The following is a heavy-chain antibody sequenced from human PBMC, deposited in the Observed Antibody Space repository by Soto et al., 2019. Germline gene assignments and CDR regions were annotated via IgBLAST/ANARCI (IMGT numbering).Heavy chain of an antibody. CDR2: IYYSGIT. J-gene: IGHJ5*02. Sequence: SETLSLTCTVSGGSISSYYWSWIREPPGKGLEWIGYIYYSGITKYSPSLKSRVTISVNTSKNKFSLKLRCVTAAATAVYYFSGDSCSGGYSYNYFDPWGQGTLVTVSS. CDR1: GGSISSYY. V-gene: IGHV4-59*01. CDR3: SGDSCSGGYSYNYFDP. D-gene: IGHD3-10*02.